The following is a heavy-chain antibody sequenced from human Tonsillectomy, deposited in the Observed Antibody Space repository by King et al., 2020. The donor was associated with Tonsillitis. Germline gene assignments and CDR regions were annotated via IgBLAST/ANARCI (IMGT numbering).Heavy chain of an antibody. CDR1: GYSFTSYW. CDR3: ARHEIAVAGIVDY. D-gene: IGHD6-19*01. CDR2: IYPGDSDT. V-gene: IGHV5-51*01. Sequence: VQLVESGAEVKKPGESLKISCKGSGYSFTSYWIGWVRQMPGKGLDWMGIIYPGDSDTSYSPSFQGQVTMSVDKSISTADLQWSSLKASDTAMYYCARHEIAVAGIVDYWGRGTLVTVSS. J-gene: IGHJ4*02.